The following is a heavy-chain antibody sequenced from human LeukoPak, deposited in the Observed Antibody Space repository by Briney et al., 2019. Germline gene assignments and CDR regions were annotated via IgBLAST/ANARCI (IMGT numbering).Heavy chain of an antibody. CDR3: ATGSSIAAAGTFDY. CDR2: FDPEDGET. D-gene: IGHD6-13*01. CDR1: GYTLTELS. V-gene: IGHV1-24*01. J-gene: IGHJ4*02. Sequence: ASVKVSCKVSGYTLTELSMHWVRQAPGKGLEWMGGFDPEDGETIYAQKFQGRVTMTEDTSTDTAYMELSSLRSEDTAVYYCATGSSIAAAGTFDYWGQGTLVTVSS.